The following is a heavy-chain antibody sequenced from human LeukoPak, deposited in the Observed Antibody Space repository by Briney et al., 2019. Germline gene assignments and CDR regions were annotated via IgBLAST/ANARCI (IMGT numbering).Heavy chain of an antibody. CDR1: GGSISRYD. J-gene: IGHJ4*02. D-gene: IGHD3-10*01. CDR2: IYNSGST. Sequence: SETLSLTCTVSGGSISRYDWTWIRQPPGKGLEWIGYIYNSGSTNYNPSLKSRVTISVDTSKNQFSLKLNSVTAADTALYYCARRAVNPLGEACDYWGQGTLVTVSS. CDR3: ARRAVNPLGEACDY. V-gene: IGHV4-59*08.